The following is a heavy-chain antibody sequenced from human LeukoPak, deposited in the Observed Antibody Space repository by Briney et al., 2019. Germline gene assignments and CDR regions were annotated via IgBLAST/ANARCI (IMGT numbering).Heavy chain of an antibody. CDR2: IYYSGST. V-gene: IGHV4-30-4*08. Sequence: LRLSCAASGFTFSDYYMSWIRQPPGKGLEWIGYIYYSGSTYYNPSLKSRVTISVDTSKNQFPLKLSSVTAADTAVYCCARARITIFGVVTLGYAFDIWGQGTMVTVSS. CDR1: GFTFSDYY. D-gene: IGHD3-3*01. J-gene: IGHJ3*02. CDR3: ARARITIFGVVTLGYAFDI.